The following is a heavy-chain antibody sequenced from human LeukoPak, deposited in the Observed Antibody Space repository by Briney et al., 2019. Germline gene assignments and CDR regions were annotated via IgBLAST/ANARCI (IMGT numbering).Heavy chain of an antibody. CDR3: ARGRRSGYYDDAFDI. J-gene: IGHJ3*02. V-gene: IGHV1-2*06. CDR1: GYTFTGYY. Sequence: GASVKVSCKASGYTFTGYYMHWVRQAPGQGLEWMGRINPNSGGTNYAQKFQGRVTMTRDTSISTAYMELSRLGSDDTAVYYCARGRRSGYYDDAFDIWGQGTMVTVSS. CDR2: INPNSGGT. D-gene: IGHD3-22*01.